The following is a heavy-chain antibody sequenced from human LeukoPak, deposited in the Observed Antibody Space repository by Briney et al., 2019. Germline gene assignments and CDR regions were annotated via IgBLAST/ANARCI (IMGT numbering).Heavy chain of an antibody. CDR1: GFTFSSYG. D-gene: IGHD1-26*01. CDR2: IWYDGSNK. Sequence: QPGRSLRLSCAASGFTFSSYGMHWVRQAPGKGLEWVAVIWYDGSNKYYADSVKGRFTISRDNSKNTLYLQMNSLRAEDTAVYYCAKGPGKWELLSYFDYWGQGTLVTASS. V-gene: IGHV3-33*06. CDR3: AKGPGKWELLSYFDY. J-gene: IGHJ4*02.